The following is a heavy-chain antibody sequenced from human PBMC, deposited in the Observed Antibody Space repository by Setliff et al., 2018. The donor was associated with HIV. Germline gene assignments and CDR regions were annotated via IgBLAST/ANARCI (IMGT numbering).Heavy chain of an antibody. Sequence: SVKVSCKASGGTFSSYAISWVRQAPGQGLEWMGGIIPILGIANYAQRIQGRVTITAVESTSTAYMELSSLRSEDTAVYYCARDYSPTFYYYDSSGTFDYWGQGTLVTVSS. CDR1: GGTFSSYA. CDR2: IIPILGIA. V-gene: IGHV1-69*10. D-gene: IGHD3-22*01. CDR3: ARDYSPTFYYYDSSGTFDY. J-gene: IGHJ4*02.